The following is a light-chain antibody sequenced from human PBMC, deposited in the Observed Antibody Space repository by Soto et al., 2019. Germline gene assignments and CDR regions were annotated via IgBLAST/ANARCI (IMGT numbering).Light chain of an antibody. Sequence: DIVMTQSPDSLAVSLGERATINCKSSQSVLYSSNNKNYLAWYQQKPRQPPKLLIYWASTRESGVPDRFSGSGSGTDFTPTISSLQAEDVAVYYGQQYYNTPLTFGGGTKVEVK. V-gene: IGKV4-1*01. CDR3: QQYYNTPLT. CDR1: QSVLYSSNNKNY. J-gene: IGKJ4*01. CDR2: WAS.